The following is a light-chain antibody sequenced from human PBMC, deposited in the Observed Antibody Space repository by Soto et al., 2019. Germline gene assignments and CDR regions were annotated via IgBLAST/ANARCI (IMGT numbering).Light chain of an antibody. Sequence: QSALTQPASVSGSPGQSITISCTGTSSDVGAYNYVSWYQQHPGKAPKLMIYEVSNRPSGVSNRFSASKSGNTASLTISGLQAEDEADYYCSSYASSSSRVFGGGTQLTVL. CDR2: EVS. V-gene: IGLV2-14*01. CDR1: SSDVGAYNY. J-gene: IGLJ2*01. CDR3: SSYASSSSRV.